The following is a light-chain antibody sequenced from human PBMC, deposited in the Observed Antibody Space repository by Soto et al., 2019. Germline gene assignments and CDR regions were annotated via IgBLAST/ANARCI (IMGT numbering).Light chain of an antibody. CDR3: QQYATSQLT. V-gene: IGKV3-11*01. CDR2: DAS. J-gene: IGKJ4*01. Sequence: ELVLTQSPATLSLSPGERAILSCRSSQRIGTPLAWYQHHPGQAPRLLISDASHRATDIPDRFSGSGSGTDFTLTISRLEPEDFALYYCQQYATSQLTFGGGTKVDIK. CDR1: QRIGTP.